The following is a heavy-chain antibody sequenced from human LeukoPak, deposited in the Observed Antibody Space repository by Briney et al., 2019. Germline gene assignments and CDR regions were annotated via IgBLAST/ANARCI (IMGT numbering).Heavy chain of an antibody. CDR3: AGGGGWY. Sequence: GGSLRLSCAASGFTFDDYDMSWVRQVPGKGLEWVSDINWNGGSTGYADSVKGRFTISRDNAKNSLYLQMNSLRAEDTALYYCAGGGGWYWGQGTLVTVSS. CDR2: INWNGGST. V-gene: IGHV3-20*04. J-gene: IGHJ4*02. D-gene: IGHD2-15*01. CDR1: GFTFDDYD.